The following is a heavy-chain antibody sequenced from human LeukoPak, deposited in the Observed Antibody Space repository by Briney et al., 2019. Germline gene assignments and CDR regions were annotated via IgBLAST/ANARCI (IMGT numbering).Heavy chain of an antibody. CDR1: GFTFSSYG. V-gene: IGHV3-30*03. CDR2: ISYDGSNK. D-gene: IGHD3-10*01. Sequence: PGGSLRLSCAASGFTFSSYGMHWVRQAPGKGLEWVAVISYDGSNKYYADSVKGRFTISRDNSKNTLYLQMNSLRAEDTAVYYCARDSITMVRGVMAYWGQGTLVTVSS. CDR3: ARDSITMVRGVMAY. J-gene: IGHJ4*02.